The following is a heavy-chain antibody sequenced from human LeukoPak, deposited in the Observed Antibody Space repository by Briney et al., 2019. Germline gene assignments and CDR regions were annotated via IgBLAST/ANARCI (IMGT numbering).Heavy chain of an antibody. D-gene: IGHD3-22*01. Sequence: PSETLSLTCTVSGGSISSSSYYWGWIRQPPGKGLEWIGSIYHSGSTYYNPSLKSRVTISVDTSKNQFSLKLTSVTAADTAVYYCARNVRGTHYYDSSAYYFGYWGQGTLVTVSS. CDR2: IYHSGST. CDR1: GGSISSSSYY. V-gene: IGHV4-39*07. CDR3: ARNVRGTHYYDSSAYYFGY. J-gene: IGHJ4*02.